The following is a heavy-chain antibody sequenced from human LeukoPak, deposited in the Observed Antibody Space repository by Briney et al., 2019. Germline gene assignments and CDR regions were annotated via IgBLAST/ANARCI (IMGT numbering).Heavy chain of an antibody. CDR3: AREGCSSTSCYSDYYYYMDV. Sequence: ASVKVSCKASGYTFTGYYMHWVRQAPGQGLEWMGWINPNSGGTNYAQKFQGRVTMTRDTSISTAYMELSRLRSDDTAVYYCAREGCSSTSCYSDYYYYMDVWGKGTTVTVSS. D-gene: IGHD2-2*01. CDR2: INPNSGGT. J-gene: IGHJ6*03. V-gene: IGHV1-2*02. CDR1: GYTFTGYY.